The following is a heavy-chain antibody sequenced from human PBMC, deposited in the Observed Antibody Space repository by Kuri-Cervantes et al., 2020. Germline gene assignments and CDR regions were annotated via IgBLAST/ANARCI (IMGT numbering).Heavy chain of an antibody. CDR3: ARGRGSSWYYFQH. CDR1: VESFSGYS. CDR2: INHSGST. J-gene: IGHJ1*01. D-gene: IGHD6-13*01. Sequence: SETLSLTCAVYVESFSGYSWTWIRQPPGKGLEWIGEINHSGSTNYNPSLKSRVTISVDTSKNQFSLKLSSVTAADTAVYYCARGRGSSWYYFQHWGQGTLVTVSS. V-gene: IGHV4-34*01.